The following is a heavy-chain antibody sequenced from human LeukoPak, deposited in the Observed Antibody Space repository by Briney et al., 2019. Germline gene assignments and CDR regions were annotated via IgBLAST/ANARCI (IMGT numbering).Heavy chain of an antibody. CDR2: ISWNSGSI. Sequence: PGGSLRLSCAASGFTFDDYAMHWVRQAPGKGLEWVSGISWNSGSIGYADSVKGRFTISRDNAKNSLYLQMNSLRAEDMALYYCAKSPQGIGGYFDYWGQGTLVTVSS. J-gene: IGHJ4*02. D-gene: IGHD3-16*01. CDR3: AKSPQGIGGYFDY. CDR1: GFTFDDYA. V-gene: IGHV3-9*03.